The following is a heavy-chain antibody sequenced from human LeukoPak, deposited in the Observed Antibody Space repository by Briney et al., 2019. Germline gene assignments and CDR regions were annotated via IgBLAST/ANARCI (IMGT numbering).Heavy chain of an antibody. D-gene: IGHD2-21*02. V-gene: IGHV4-31*03. CDR3: ARDVVVTSSPDAFDI. CDR2: ISNSGTN. J-gene: IGHJ3*02. CDR1: GXSVNSGGYF. Sequence: PSETLSLTCTVSGXSVNSGGYFWTWIRQHPGKGLDLICYISNSGTNSYNPSLKSRVSIAVDTSNNQFSLRLSSVTAADTAVYYCARDVVVTSSPDAFDIWGQGTMVTVSS.